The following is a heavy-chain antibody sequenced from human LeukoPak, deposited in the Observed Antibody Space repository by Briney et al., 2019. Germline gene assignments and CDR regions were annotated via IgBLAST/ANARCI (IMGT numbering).Heavy chain of an antibody. CDR2: ISGYNGHT. CDR3: ARVAAAGISLFDY. D-gene: IGHD6-13*01. Sequence: GASVRVSCKASDYTFTDYGVSWVRQAPGQGLEWMGWISGYNGHTNYAQKLQNRVTMTTDTSTSTAYMELRSLTSDDTAVYYCARVAAAGISLFDYWGQGTLVTVSS. CDR1: DYTFTDYG. V-gene: IGHV1-18*01. J-gene: IGHJ4*02.